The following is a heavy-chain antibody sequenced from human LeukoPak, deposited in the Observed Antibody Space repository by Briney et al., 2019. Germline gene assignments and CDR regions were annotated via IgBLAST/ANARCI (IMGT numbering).Heavy chain of an antibody. CDR3: ARLLYFLDAFDI. J-gene: IGHJ3*02. CDR2: ISSSGSTI. Sequence: PGGSLRLSCAASGFTFSDYYMSWIRQAPGKGLEWVSYISSSGSTIYYADSVKGRFTTSRDNAKNSLYLQMNSLRAEDTAVYYCARLLYFLDAFDIWGQGTMVTVSS. V-gene: IGHV3-11*04. CDR1: GFTFSDYY. D-gene: IGHD2/OR15-2a*01.